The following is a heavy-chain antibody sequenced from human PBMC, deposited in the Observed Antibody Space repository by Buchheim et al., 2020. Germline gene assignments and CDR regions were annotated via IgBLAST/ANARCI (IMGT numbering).Heavy chain of an antibody. J-gene: IGHJ4*02. Sequence: EVQLVESGGGLVKPGRSLRLSCTASGFTFGDYGMSWFRQAPGKGLEWVGFIRSKAYGGTTEYAASVEDRVTISRDESKSIAYLQMNSLKTEDTAVYYCTRGRDCGGDCSNLLELDYWGQGTL. D-gene: IGHD2-21*02. CDR1: GFTFGDYG. CDR3: TRGRDCGGDCSNLLELDY. V-gene: IGHV3-49*05. CDR2: IRSKAYGGTT.